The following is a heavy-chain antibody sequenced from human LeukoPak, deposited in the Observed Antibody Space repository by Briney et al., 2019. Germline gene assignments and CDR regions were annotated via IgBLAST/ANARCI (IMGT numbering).Heavy chain of an antibody. D-gene: IGHD7-27*01. V-gene: IGHV4-59*12. Sequence: SETLSLTCTVSGGSISSYYWSWIRQPPGKGLEWIGYIYYSGSTNYNPSLQSRVMMSVDTSKNQFSLMLRSVTAADTAVYYCARDLLDWGYYYHMDVWGKGTTVTVSS. CDR3: ARDLLDWGYYYHMDV. CDR2: IYYSGST. CDR1: GGSISSYY. J-gene: IGHJ6*03.